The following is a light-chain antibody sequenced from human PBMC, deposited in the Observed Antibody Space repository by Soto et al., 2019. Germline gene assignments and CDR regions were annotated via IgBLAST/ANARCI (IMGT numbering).Light chain of an antibody. Sequence: DIQMTQSPSTLSASVGDRVTITCRPSQSIDGWLAWYQQXPGKAPQILIYDASSSESGVPSRFSGSGSRTEFTLTISSLQPDDFATYYCQQYNSYCTFGQGTKVDIK. CDR1: QSIDGW. J-gene: IGKJ1*01. V-gene: IGKV1-5*01. CDR3: QQYNSYCT. CDR2: DAS.